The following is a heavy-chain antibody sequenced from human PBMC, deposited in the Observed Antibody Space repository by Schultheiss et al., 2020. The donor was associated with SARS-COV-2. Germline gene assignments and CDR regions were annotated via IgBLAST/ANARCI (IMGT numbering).Heavy chain of an antibody. CDR1: GGSITNYY. V-gene: IGHV4-59*12. Sequence: SETLSLTCTVSGGSITNYYWSWIRQPPGRGLEWIGYIYSNGDTNYNPSLKSRVTISVDTSKHQFSLKLSSVTAADTAVYYCARYIVHYYGSGWGTRYYYYYMDVWGKGTTVTVSS. D-gene: IGHD3-10*01. J-gene: IGHJ6*03. CDR3: ARYIVHYYGSGWGTRYYYYYMDV. CDR2: IYSNGDT.